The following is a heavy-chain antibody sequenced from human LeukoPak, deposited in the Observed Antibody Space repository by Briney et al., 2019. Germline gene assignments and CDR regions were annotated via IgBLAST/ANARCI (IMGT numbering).Heavy chain of an antibody. CDR2: IIPIFGTA. CDR1: GGTFSSYA. J-gene: IGHJ3*02. CDR3: ARELHTSDAFDI. V-gene: IGHV1-69*05. Sequence: ASVKVSCKASGGTFSSYANSWVRQAPGQGLEWMGRIIPIFGTANYAQKFQGRVTITTDESTSTAYMELSSLRSEDTAVYYCARELHTSDAFDIWGQGTMVTVSS. D-gene: IGHD5-18*01.